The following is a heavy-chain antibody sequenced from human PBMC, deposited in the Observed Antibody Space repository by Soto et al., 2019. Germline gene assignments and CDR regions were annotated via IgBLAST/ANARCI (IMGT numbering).Heavy chain of an antibody. CDR2: ISGGASDK. Sequence: EVQLVESGGRLVQPGGSLRLSCAASGFMFSAYWMSWVRQDPGKGLEWVATISGGASDKFYVDSVKGRFTISRDDSNNTLSLQMNSLRDEDTAVYYCVREDWHRFDSWGQGTLVTVSS. J-gene: IGHJ4*02. V-gene: IGHV3-7*01. CDR3: VREDWHRFDS. CDR1: GFMFSAYW. D-gene: IGHD2-21*01.